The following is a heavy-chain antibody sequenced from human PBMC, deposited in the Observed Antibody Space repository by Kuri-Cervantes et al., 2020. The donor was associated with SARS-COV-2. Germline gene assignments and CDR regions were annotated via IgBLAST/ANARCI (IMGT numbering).Heavy chain of an antibody. Sequence: ASVKVSCKASGYTFTDYYMYWVRQAPGQGLEWMGWINPNTGDTNYAQRFQARVTMARDTSISTAYMELTRLKSDDTAVYYCARDPSYYDSSGYYSPDAPQFDYWGQGTLVTDSS. CDR2: INPNTGDT. J-gene: IGHJ4*02. CDR1: GYTFTDYY. V-gene: IGHV1-2*02. D-gene: IGHD3-22*01. CDR3: ARDPSYYDSSGYYSPDAPQFDY.